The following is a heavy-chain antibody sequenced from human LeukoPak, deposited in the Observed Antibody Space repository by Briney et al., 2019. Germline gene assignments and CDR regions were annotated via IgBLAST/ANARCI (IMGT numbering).Heavy chain of an antibody. V-gene: IGHV1-2*02. Sequence: ASVKVSCKASGYTFTGYHMHWVRQAPGQGLEWMGWINPNSGGTNYAQKFQGRVTMTRDTSISTAYMELSRLRSDDTAGYYCARGITIFGVVIAGNWFDPWGQGTLVTVSS. J-gene: IGHJ5*02. CDR1: GYTFTGYH. D-gene: IGHD3-3*01. CDR2: INPNSGGT. CDR3: ARGITIFGVVIAGNWFDP.